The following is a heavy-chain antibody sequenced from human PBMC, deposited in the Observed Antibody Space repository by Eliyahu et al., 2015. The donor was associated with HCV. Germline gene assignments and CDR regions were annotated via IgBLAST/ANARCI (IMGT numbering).Heavy chain of an antibody. CDR3: ARGGGAHIVVVPAAIGVYFDY. Sequence: QVQLQQWGAGLLKPSETLSLTCAVYGGSFSGYYWSWIRQPPGKGLEWIGEINHSGSTNYNPSLKSRVTISVDTSKNQFSLKLSSVTAADTAVYYCARGGGAHIVVVPAAIGVYFDYWGQGTLVTVSS. D-gene: IGHD2-2*02. CDR2: INHSGST. CDR1: GGSFSGYY. J-gene: IGHJ4*02. V-gene: IGHV4-34*01.